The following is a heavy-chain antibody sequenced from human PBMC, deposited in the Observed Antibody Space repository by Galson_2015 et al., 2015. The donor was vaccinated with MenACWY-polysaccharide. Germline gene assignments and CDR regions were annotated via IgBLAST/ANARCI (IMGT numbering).Heavy chain of an antibody. D-gene: IGHD2-21*01. CDR3: ARVIARKYTFADS. CDR1: GYKFTSFD. CDR2: MNPNSGNS. V-gene: IGHV1-8*01. J-gene: IGHJ4*02. Sequence: SVKVSCKASGYKFTSFDINWVRQAAGQGLEWMGWMNPNSGNSGYAQKFQGRVSMTSNSAMATAYMELSSLRSEDTAVYYCARVIARKYTFADSWGQATLVTVSS.